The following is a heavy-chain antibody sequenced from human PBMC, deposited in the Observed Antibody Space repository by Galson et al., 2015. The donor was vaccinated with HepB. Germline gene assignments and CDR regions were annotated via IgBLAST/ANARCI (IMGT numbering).Heavy chain of an antibody. J-gene: IGHJ4*02. CDR1: GFTFRHYG. CDR2: INDVGKER. V-gene: IGHV3-7*03. CDR3: ARDEDGFAEGVN. D-gene: IGHD3-10*01. Sequence: SLRLSCAASGFTFRHYGMTWVRQAPGKGLQWVANINDVGKERNYADSVKGRFTIWRDNAKNSLYLQMNSLRVDDTAMYYCARDEDGFAEGVNWGQGTLVTVSS.